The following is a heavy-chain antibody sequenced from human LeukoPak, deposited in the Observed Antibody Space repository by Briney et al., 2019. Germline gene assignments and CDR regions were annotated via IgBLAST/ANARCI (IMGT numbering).Heavy chain of an antibody. CDR1: GFTFSSYA. CDR2: ISGSGGST. Sequence: GGSLRLSCAASGFTFSSYAMSWVRQAPGKGLEWVSAISGSGGSTYYADSVKGRFTISRDNSKNTLYLQMNSLRAEDTAVYYCARDVSGYGRGYWGQGTLVTVSS. J-gene: IGHJ4*02. CDR3: ARDVSGYGRGY. D-gene: IGHD5-12*01. V-gene: IGHV3-23*01.